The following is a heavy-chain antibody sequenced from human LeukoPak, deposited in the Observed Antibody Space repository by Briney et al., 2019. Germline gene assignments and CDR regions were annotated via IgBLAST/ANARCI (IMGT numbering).Heavy chain of an antibody. V-gene: IGHV1-46*01. J-gene: IGHJ5*02. CDR3: VRDGEGVAISVNYWFDP. Sequence: GASVKVSCKASGYTFTSYWIQWVRQAPGQGLEWMGLINPDGGSTAYAHRFQGRVIMTRDTSTSTAYMDLSSLRSEDTAVYYCVRDGEGVAISVNYWFDPWGQGTLVTVSS. CDR1: GYTFTSYW. CDR2: INPDGGST. D-gene: IGHD3-10*01.